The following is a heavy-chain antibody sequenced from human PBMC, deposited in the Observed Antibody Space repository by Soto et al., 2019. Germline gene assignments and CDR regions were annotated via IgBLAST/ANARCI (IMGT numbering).Heavy chain of an antibody. CDR1: GFTSSSYA. D-gene: IGHD3-22*01. CDR2: ISYDGSNK. V-gene: IGHV3-30-3*01. J-gene: IGHJ4*02. Sequence: QVQLVESGGGVVQPGRSLRLSCAASGFTSSSYAMHWVRQAPGKGLGWVAVISYDGSNKYYADSVKGRFTISRDNSKNTLYLQMNSLRAEDTAVYYCARVFDSSGYYPPLFDYWGQGTLVTVSS. CDR3: ARVFDSSGYYPPLFDY.